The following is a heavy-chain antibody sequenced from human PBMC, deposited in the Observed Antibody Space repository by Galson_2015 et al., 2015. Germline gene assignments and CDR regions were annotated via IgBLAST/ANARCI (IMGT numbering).Heavy chain of an antibody. CDR3: AGDHSVNWFDP. CDR1: GGSISSAS. CDR2: IYNRGRT. J-gene: IGHJ5*02. Sequence: SETLSLTCTVSGGSISSASWSWIRQPPGKGLEWIGHIYNRGRTNYNPSLKSRATISLETTKNQFSLKLSSVTAADTVVYYCAGDHSVNWFDPWGQGTLVTVSS. V-gene: IGHV4-59*01.